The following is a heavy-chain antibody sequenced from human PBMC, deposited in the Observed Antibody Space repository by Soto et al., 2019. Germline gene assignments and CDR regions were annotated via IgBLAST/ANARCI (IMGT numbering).Heavy chain of an antibody. CDR1: GFTFSSFS. V-gene: IGHV3-48*01. J-gene: IGHJ4*02. CDR3: ARNRGYSGYDYDS. D-gene: IGHD5-12*01. CDR2: ISRSGTPI. Sequence: GGSLRLSCAASGFTFSSFSMNWVRQAPGKGLEWVSSISRSGTPIYYADSVKGRFTISRDNAKNSLYLQMNSLRAEDTAVYYCARNRGYSGYDYDSWGQRNLVTVSS.